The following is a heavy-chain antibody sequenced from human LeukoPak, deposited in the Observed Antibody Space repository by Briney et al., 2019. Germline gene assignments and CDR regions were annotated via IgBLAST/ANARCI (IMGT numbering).Heavy chain of an antibody. CDR3: ARQHDSYHYYYVDV. D-gene: IGHD6-13*01. J-gene: IGHJ6*03. V-gene: IGHV4-38-2*01. CDR1: GYSISSGYY. CDR2: LYHSDSI. Sequence: SETLSLTCAVSGYSISSGYYWIWIRQPPGKGLEWIGSLYHSDSIYYNPSLESRITMSVDTSKNQFSLKLSLVTAADTAVYYCARQHDSYHYYYVDVWGKGTTVTVSS.